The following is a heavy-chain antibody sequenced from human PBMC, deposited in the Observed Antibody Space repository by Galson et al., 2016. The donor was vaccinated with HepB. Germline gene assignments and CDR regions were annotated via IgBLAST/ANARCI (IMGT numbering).Heavy chain of an antibody. J-gene: IGHJ4*02. CDR2: INSDGSGI. Sequence: SLRLSCAASGFTFRNYWMHWVRQVPSEGLVWVARINSDGSGINYADSVKGRFTISRDNSKNTLFLQMHSLRVEDTAVYYCAKVRYDSSSYQSPYFDHWGQGILVTVSS. CDR3: AKVRYDSSSYQSPYFDH. D-gene: IGHD3-22*01. V-gene: IGHV3-74*01. CDR1: GFTFRNYW.